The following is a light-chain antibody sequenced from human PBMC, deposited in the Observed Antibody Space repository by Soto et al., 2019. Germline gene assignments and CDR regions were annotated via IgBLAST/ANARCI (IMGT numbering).Light chain of an antibody. V-gene: IGLV1-47*01. Sequence: QPVLTQPPSASGTPGQRVTISCSGSSSNIGSNYVYWYQQLPGTAPKLLIYRNNQRPSGVPDRFSGSKSGTSASLAISGLRSEDEADYYCAAWDDSLTVVFGGGTKATVL. CDR3: AAWDDSLTVV. J-gene: IGLJ2*01. CDR2: RNN. CDR1: SSNIGSNY.